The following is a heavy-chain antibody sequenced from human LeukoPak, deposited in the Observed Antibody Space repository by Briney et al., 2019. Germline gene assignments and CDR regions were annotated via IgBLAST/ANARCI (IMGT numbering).Heavy chain of an antibody. CDR3: VKDMSSQYPSLGFDM. V-gene: IGHV3-9*01. Sequence: PGGSLRLSCATSGFTFQDYAMHWVRHVPGKGLEWVSGINWNSNSLGYADSVKGRFTITRDNAKNSLNLQMNNLRPEDTALYYCVKDMSSQYPSLGFDMWGQGTMVTVSS. D-gene: IGHD2-2*01. J-gene: IGHJ3*02. CDR2: INWNSNSL. CDR1: GFTFQDYA.